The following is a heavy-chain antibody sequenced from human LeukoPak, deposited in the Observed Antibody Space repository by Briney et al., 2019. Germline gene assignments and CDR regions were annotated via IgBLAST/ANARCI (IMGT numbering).Heavy chain of an antibody. Sequence: GGSLRLSCAASGFMFHNYAMSWVRQAPGKGLEWVANIKEDGSEKYCVDSVKGRFTISRDNTKNSVYLQMNSLRAEDTAVYYCASAIGGSGWADWGQGTLVTVSS. J-gene: IGHJ4*02. CDR2: IKEDGSEK. D-gene: IGHD6-19*01. V-gene: IGHV3-7*03. CDR1: GFMFHNYA. CDR3: ASAIGGSGWAD.